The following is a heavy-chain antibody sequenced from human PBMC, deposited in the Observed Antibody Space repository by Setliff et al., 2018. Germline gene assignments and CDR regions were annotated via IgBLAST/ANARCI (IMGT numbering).Heavy chain of an antibody. D-gene: IGHD5-12*01. CDR3: ARIGDGYNYYFDY. CDR1: GGSISSSNW. V-gene: IGHV4-4*02. J-gene: IGHJ4*02. CDR2: IYHSGST. Sequence: SETLSLTCAVSGGSISSSNWWSWVRQPPGKGLEWIGEIYHSGSTYYNPSLKSRVTMSVDRSKNQFSLKLSSVTAADTAVYYCARIGDGYNYYFDYWGQGTLVTV.